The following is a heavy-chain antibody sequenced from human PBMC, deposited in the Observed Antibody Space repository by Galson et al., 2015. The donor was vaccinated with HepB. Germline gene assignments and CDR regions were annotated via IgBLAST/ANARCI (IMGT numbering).Heavy chain of an antibody. J-gene: IGHJ4*02. CDR3: ARADPLVGLNWNDVFDY. CDR2: IIPILGIA. CDR1: GGTFSSYA. D-gene: IGHD1-1*01. V-gene: IGHV1-69*10. Sequence: SVKVSCKASGGTFSSYAISWVRQAPGQGLEWMGGIIPILGIANYAQKFQGRVTITADKSTSTAYMELSSLRSEDTAVYYCARADPLVGLNWNDVFDYWGQGTLVTVSS.